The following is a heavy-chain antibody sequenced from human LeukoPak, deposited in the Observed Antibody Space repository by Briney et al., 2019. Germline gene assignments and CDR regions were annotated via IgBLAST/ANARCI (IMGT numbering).Heavy chain of an antibody. D-gene: IGHD6-19*01. V-gene: IGHV3-23*01. CDR3: AKDRYSSGGGVDY. CDR1: GFTFNNYA. J-gene: IGHJ4*02. Sequence: PGGSLRLSCAASGFTFNNYAMSWVRQAPGKGLEWVSGISSSGGSTYYADSVRGRFTISRDNSKNTLYLQMNSLRAEDTAVYYCAKDRYSSGGGVDYWGQGTLVTVSS. CDR2: ISSSGGST.